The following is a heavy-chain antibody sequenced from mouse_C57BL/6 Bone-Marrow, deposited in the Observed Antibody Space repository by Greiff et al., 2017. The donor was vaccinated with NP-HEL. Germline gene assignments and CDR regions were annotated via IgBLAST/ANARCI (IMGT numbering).Heavy chain of an antibody. V-gene: IGHV3-6*01. Sequence: EVQLQQSGPGLVKPSQSLSLTCSVTGYSITSGYYWNWIRQFPGNKLEWMGYISYDGSNNYNPSLKNRISITRDTSKNQFFLKLNSVTTEDTATYYCARVVDGGFAYWGQGTLVTVSA. J-gene: IGHJ3*01. CDR2: ISYDGSN. CDR1: GYSITSGYY. CDR3: ARVVDGGFAY.